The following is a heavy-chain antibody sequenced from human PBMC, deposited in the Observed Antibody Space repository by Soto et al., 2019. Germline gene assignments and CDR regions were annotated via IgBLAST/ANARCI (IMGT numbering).Heavy chain of an antibody. D-gene: IGHD2-2*02. CDR3: ARDPSNIVVVPAAIGGLSSWFDP. CDR1: GGTFSSYT. Sequence: GASVKVSCKASGGTFSSYTISWVRQAPGQGLEWMGRIIPILGIANYAQKFQGRVTITADKSTSTAYMELSSLRSEDTAVYYCARDPSNIVVVPAAIGGLSSWFDPWGQGTLVTVSS. V-gene: IGHV1-69*04. J-gene: IGHJ5*02. CDR2: IIPILGIA.